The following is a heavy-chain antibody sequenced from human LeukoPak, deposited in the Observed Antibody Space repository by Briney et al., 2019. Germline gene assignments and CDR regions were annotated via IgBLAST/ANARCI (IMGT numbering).Heavy chain of an antibody. CDR1: GFTVSSNY. V-gene: IGHV3-53*01. J-gene: IGHJ5*02. CDR2: IYSGGST. D-gene: IGHD3-16*01. Sequence: GRSLRLSCAASGFTVSSNYMSWVRQAPGKGLEWVSVIYSGGSTYYADSVKGRFTISRDNSKNTLYLQMNSLRAEDTAVYYCARDRRETMITFGGVMTAGWFDPWGQGTLVTVSS. CDR3: ARDRRETMITFGGVMTAGWFDP.